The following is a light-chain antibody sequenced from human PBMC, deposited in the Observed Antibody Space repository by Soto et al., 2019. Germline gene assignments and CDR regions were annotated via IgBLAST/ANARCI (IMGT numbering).Light chain of an antibody. CDR2: DVS. J-gene: IGLJ3*02. CDR3: SSYTSSSTGV. CDR1: SSDVGGYNY. Sequence: QSVLTQPASVSGSPGQSIAISCTGTSSDVGGYNYVSWYQQHPGKTPNLMIYDVSNRPSGVSNRFSGSKSGNTAFLTISGLQAEDEADYYCSSYTSSSTGVFGGGTKLTVL. V-gene: IGLV2-14*01.